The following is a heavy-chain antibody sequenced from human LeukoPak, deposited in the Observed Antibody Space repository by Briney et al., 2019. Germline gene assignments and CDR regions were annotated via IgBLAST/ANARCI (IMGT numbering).Heavy chain of an antibody. CDR2: ISYDGSNK. Sequence: PGGSLRLSCAASGFTFSSYAMHWVRQAPGKGLEWVAVISYDGSNKYYADSVKGRFTISRDNSKNTLYLQMNSLRAEDTAVYYCAKLSGILWYYYYYMDVWGKGTTVTVSS. CDR3: AKLSGILWYYYYYMDV. CDR1: GFTFSSYA. J-gene: IGHJ6*03. V-gene: IGHV3-30*04. D-gene: IGHD1-26*01.